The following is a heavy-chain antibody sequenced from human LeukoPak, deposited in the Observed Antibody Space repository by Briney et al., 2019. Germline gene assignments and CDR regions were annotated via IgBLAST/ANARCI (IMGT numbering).Heavy chain of an antibody. CDR3: AKCSGWFVRGKDYYYYYMDV. Sequence: GGSLRLSCGASSFTFSSYVMSWVRQAPGKGLEWVSTVSTTGGSTYYADSVKGRFTVSRDNSKDTLYLQMNSLRAEDTAVYYCAKCSGWFVRGKDYYYYYMDVWGKGTTVTVSS. V-gene: IGHV3-23*01. CDR2: VSTTGGST. D-gene: IGHD6-19*01. CDR1: SFTFSSYV. J-gene: IGHJ6*03.